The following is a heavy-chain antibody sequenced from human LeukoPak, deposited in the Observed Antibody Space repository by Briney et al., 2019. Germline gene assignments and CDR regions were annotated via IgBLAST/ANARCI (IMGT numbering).Heavy chain of an antibody. CDR1: GYSFTSYD. V-gene: IGHV1-8*01. J-gene: IGHJ4*02. Sequence: ASVKVSCKASGYSFTSYDLSWVRQATGQGLEWMGWMNPNSGNTGYAQKFQGRVTMTRDTFISTAYMELTSLTSEDTAIYYCARGLAVAGTGYWGQGTLVTVSS. CDR2: MNPNSGNT. D-gene: IGHD6-19*01. CDR3: ARGLAVAGTGY.